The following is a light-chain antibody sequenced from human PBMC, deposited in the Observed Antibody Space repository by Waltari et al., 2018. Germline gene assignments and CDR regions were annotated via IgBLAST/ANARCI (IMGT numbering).Light chain of an antibody. Sequence: QSALTQPASVSGSRGQSITISCTGTNSDVGSYNYVSWYQQHPGKAPKLMIYDVSTLPAGVSNRFSGSKSGNTASLTISWLQAEDEADYYCTSYTSSNTYVFGTGTKVTVL. CDR3: TSYTSSNTYV. J-gene: IGLJ1*01. V-gene: IGLV2-14*01. CDR1: NSDVGSYNY. CDR2: DVS.